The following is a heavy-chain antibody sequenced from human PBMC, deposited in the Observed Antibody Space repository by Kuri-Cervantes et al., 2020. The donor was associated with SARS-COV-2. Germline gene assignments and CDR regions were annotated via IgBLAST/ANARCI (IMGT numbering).Heavy chain of an antibody. Sequence: SETLSLTCTVSGGSISSYHWSWIRQPPGKGLEWIGYIYYSGSTNYNPSLKSRVTISVDTSKNQFSLKLSSVTAADTAVYYCASYPLWLRGFDYWGQGTLVTGSS. D-gene: IGHD5-18*01. CDR2: IYYSGST. J-gene: IGHJ4*02. V-gene: IGHV4-59*01. CDR1: GGSISSYH. CDR3: ASYPLWLRGFDY.